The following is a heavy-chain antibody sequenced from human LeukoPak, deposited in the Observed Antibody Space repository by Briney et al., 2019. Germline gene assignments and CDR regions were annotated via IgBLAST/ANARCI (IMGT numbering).Heavy chain of an antibody. CDR2: IIPIFGTA. V-gene: IGHV1-69*05. Sequence: SVKVSCKASGGTFGSYAISWVRQAPGQGLEWMGGIIPIFGTANYAQKFQGRVTITTDESTSTAFMELSSLRSEDTAVYYCARGVDIVVVPAAPYNWFDPWSQGTLVTVSS. J-gene: IGHJ5*02. D-gene: IGHD2-2*01. CDR3: ARGVDIVVVPAAPYNWFDP. CDR1: GGTFGSYA.